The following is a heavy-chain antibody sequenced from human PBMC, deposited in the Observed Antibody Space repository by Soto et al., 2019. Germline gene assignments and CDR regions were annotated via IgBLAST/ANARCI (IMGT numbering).Heavy chain of an antibody. J-gene: IGHJ4*02. CDR2: ISSTGRTI. D-gene: IGHD6-19*01. CDR1: GFTFSNYY. V-gene: IGHV3-11*01. Sequence: PGGSLRLSCGASGFTFSNYYMSWIRQAPGKGLEWVSYISSTGRTIYYADSVKGRFTVSRDNAQKTLSLKLNSLRVAATAVYYCARSYSSGWEFDYWGQGTQVTVSS. CDR3: ARSYSSGWEFDY.